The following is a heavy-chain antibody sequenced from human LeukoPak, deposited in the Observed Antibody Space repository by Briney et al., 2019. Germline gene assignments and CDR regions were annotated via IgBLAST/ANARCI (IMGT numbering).Heavy chain of an antibody. Sequence: PGGSLRLSCAASGFIFSSYWMSWVRQAPGKGLEWVANIKKDGSEKYYVDSVKGRFTISRDNAKNSLYLQMNSLRAEDTAVYYCARAHQQLVSGYYFDYWGQGTLVTVSS. V-gene: IGHV3-7*04. CDR2: IKKDGSEK. CDR3: ARAHQQLVSGYYFDY. D-gene: IGHD6-13*01. CDR1: GFIFSSYW. J-gene: IGHJ4*02.